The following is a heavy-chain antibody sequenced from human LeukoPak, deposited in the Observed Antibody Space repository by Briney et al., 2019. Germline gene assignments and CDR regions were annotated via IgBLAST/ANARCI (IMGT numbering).Heavy chain of an antibody. D-gene: IGHD3-16*01. CDR3: GRRLFMDGWDKT. CDR1: GGPFSAF. J-gene: IGHJ5*02. V-gene: IGHV4-34*01. Sequence: KPSETLSLTCAVYGGPFSAFWSWIRQPPGKGLEWIGEINQSGSTNYTPTLNSRVIISRDTSKNEVSLKLTSVTAADTAVYFCGRRLFMDGWDKTWGRGSLVSV. CDR2: INQSGST.